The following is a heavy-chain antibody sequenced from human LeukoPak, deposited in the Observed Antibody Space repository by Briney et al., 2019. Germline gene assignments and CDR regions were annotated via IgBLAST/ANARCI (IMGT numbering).Heavy chain of an antibody. Sequence: SETLSLTCTVSGGSISSYYCSWLRQPAGKGLEWIGRIYTSGSTNYHPSLKSRVTMSVDTSKNQFSLKLSSVTAADTAVYYCARDTPRVGVGATDDAFDIWGQGTMVTVSS. J-gene: IGHJ3*02. CDR2: IYTSGST. CDR1: GGSISSYY. CDR3: ARDTPRVGVGATDDAFDI. D-gene: IGHD1-26*01. V-gene: IGHV4-4*07.